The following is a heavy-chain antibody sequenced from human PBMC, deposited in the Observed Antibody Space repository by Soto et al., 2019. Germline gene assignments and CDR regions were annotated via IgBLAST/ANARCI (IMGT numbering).Heavy chain of an antibody. D-gene: IGHD3-3*01. CDR1: GGSISSYY. V-gene: IGHV4-59*08. CDR2: IYYSGST. J-gene: IGHJ3*02. Sequence: SETLSLTCTVSGGSISSYYWSWIRQPPGKGLEWIGYIYYSGSTNYNPSLKSRVTISVDTSKNQFSLKLSSVTAADTAVYYCARHGITIFGVVTNAFDIWGQGTMVTVSS. CDR3: ARHGITIFGVVTNAFDI.